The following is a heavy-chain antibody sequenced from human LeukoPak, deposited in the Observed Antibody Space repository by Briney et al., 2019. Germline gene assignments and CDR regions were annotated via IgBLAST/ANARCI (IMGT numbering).Heavy chain of an antibody. J-gene: IGHJ4*02. V-gene: IGHV1-18*01. CDR2: ISGYNGKT. CDR3: ARSPSRTPDY. CDR1: GYTFRSFG. Sequence: ASVKVSCKTSGYTFRSFGVSWVRQAPGQGLEWMGWISGYNGKTKFPQKFQGRVTLTTDTATSTAYMELRSLRSDDTAVYYCARSPSRTPDYWGQGTLVTVSS.